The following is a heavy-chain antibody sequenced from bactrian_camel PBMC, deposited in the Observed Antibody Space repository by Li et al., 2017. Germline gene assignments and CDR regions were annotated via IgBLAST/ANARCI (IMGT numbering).Heavy chain of an antibody. V-gene: IGHV3-3*01. CDR1: GATYSNYR. J-gene: IGHJ4*01. Sequence: HVQLVESGGGSVQAGESLTISCVFSGATYSNYRLGWFRQAPGKEREGVAAIRPGYGSQYADSVKGRFTISQDNAKNTVYLQMNSLKPEDTAMYYCAADPQCIGTWSGFDNWGQGTQVTVS. D-gene: IGHD6*01. CDR2: IRPGYGS. CDR3: AADPQCIGTWSGFDN.